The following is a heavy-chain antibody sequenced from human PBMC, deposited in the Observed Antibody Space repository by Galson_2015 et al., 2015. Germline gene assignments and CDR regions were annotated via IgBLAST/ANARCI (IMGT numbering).Heavy chain of an antibody. CDR2: TYYRSMWYN. CDR1: GDSVSSHSAA. CDR3: AIILRHHIDY. J-gene: IGHJ4*02. Sequence: CAITGDSVSSHSAAWNWIRQSPSRGLEWLGRTYYRSMWYNNYAASVKSRVTLNPDTSKNQFSLHMDSVPPDYTAVYYCAIILRHHIDYWGQGALVTVSS. D-gene: IGHD3-16*01. V-gene: IGHV6-1*01.